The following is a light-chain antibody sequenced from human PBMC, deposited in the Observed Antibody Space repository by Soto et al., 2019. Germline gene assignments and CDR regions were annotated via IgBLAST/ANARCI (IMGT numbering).Light chain of an antibody. CDR2: DVS. V-gene: IGLV2-14*01. Sequence: QSVLTQPASVSGSPGQSITISCTGTSSDVGGYNYVSWYLQHPGKAPKLIIYDVSNRPSGVSNRFPGSKSGNTASLTISGLQAEDEADYYCSSYTSSSTPYVFGTGTKVTVL. CDR3: SSYTSSSTPYV. CDR1: SSDVGGYNY. J-gene: IGLJ1*01.